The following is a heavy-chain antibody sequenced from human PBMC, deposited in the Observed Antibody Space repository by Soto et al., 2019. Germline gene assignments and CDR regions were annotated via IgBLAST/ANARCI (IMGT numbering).Heavy chain of an antibody. Sequence: PVGSLRLSCAASGFSFNNHAMTWVRQAPGKGLEWVSGISGSGSTTHYADSVKGRFTISRDNSKDTLYLQMNSLRADDTAVYFCAKDRLMLTMVVVGAFDFWGLGTMVTVSS. CDR1: GFSFNNHA. CDR2: ISGSGSTT. CDR3: AKDRLMLTMVVVGAFDF. J-gene: IGHJ3*01. D-gene: IGHD3-22*01. V-gene: IGHV3-23*01.